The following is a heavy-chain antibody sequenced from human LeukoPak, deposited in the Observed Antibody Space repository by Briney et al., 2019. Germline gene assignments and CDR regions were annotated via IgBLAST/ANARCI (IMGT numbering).Heavy chain of an antibody. D-gene: IGHD5-24*01. Sequence: GGSLRLSCAASGFTFTLYVMSWVRQAPGKGLEWVSSITGSGGSTYYADSVKGRFTISRDNSKNTLYLQLSSLRAKDTAVYYCAREMATIRGQGTLVTVSS. J-gene: IGHJ4*02. CDR2: ITGSGGST. CDR1: GFTFTLYV. CDR3: AREMATI. V-gene: IGHV3-23*01.